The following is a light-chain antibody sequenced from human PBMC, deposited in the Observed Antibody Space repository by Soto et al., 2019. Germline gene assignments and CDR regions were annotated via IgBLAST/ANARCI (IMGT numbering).Light chain of an antibody. Sequence: DIQMTQSPSILSASAGDRVTITCRASQSISSLLAWYQQKPGKAPKLLIYKASTLKSGVPSRFSGSGSGTEFTLTICSLQPDDFATYYCQHYNSYSEAFGQGTKVDVK. CDR3: QHYNSYSEA. V-gene: IGKV1-5*03. CDR1: QSISSL. J-gene: IGKJ1*01. CDR2: KAS.